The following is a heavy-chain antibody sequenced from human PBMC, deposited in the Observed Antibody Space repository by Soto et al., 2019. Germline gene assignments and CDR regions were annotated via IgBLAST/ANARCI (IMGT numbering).Heavy chain of an antibody. CDR2: IDYSGST. J-gene: IGHJ4*02. Sequence: QVQLQESGPGLVKPSQTLSLTCTVSGGSISSGGYYWSWIRQHPGKGLEWIGYIDYSGSTYYNPSLKSRVTISVDTSKNQFSLKLSSVTAADTAVYYCAREGRAVYYFDYWGQGTLVTVSS. V-gene: IGHV4-31*03. CDR3: AREGRAVYYFDY. CDR1: GGSISSGGYY.